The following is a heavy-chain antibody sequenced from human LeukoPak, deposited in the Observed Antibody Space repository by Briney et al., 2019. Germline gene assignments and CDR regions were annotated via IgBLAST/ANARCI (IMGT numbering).Heavy chain of an antibody. V-gene: IGHV4-34*01. J-gene: IGHJ4*02. CDR1: GGSFSGYY. Sequence: SETLSLTCAVYGGSFSGYYWSWIRQPPGKGLEWIGEINHSGSTNYNPSLKSRVTISVDTSKNQFSLKLSSVTAAGTAVYYCARGSRSRCSSSWAIDYWGQGTLVTVSS. CDR2: INHSGST. D-gene: IGHD6-13*01. CDR3: ARGSRSRCSSSWAIDY.